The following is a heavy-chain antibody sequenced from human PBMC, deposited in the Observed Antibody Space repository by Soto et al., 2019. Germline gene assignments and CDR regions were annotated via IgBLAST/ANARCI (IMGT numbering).Heavy chain of an antibody. Sequence: EVQLVESGGGLVQPGGSLRLSCAASGFTFSTYSMNWVRQAPGKGLEWVSYISSSSSTIYYADSVKVRFTISRDYAKYPQYLQMNRLRAEDTAVYYCARVAAGDWHNYYFDYWAQGTLVTVSS. CDR1: GFTFSTYS. CDR3: ARVAAGDWHNYYFDY. V-gene: IGHV3-48*01. J-gene: IGHJ4*02. D-gene: IGHD2-21*02. CDR2: ISSSSSTI.